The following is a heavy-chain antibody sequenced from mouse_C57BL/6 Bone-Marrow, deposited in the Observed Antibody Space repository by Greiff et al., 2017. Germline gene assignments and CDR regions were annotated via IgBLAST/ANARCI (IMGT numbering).Heavy chain of an antibody. CDR1: GYTFTSYW. V-gene: IGHV1-69*01. CDR3: ARGGNYGGYYFDS. D-gene: IGHD2-1*01. Sequence: VQLQQPGAELVMPGASVKLSCKASGYTFTSYWMHWVKQRPGQGLEWIGEIDPSDSYTNYNQKFKGKATLTVEKSSSTVYLELSRLTSDDSAVYYCARGGNYGGYYFDSWGQGTTLTVSS. J-gene: IGHJ2*01. CDR2: IDPSDSYT.